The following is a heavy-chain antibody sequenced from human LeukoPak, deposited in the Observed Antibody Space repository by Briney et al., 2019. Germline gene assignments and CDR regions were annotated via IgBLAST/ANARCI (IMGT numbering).Heavy chain of an antibody. CDR1: GGSFSGYY. V-gene: IGHV4-34*01. D-gene: IGHD3-10*01. CDR2: INHSGST. J-gene: IGHJ3*02. CDR3: ARPTRITMVRGAKDRAFDI. Sequence: KPAETLSLTCAVYGGSFSGYYWSWIRQPPGKGLEWIGEINHSGSTNYNPSLKSRVTISVDTSKNQFSLKLSSVTAADTAVYYCARPTRITMVRGAKDRAFDIWGQGTMVTVSS.